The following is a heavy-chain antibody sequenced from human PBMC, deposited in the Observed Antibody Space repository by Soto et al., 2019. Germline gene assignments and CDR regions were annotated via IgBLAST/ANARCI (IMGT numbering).Heavy chain of an antibody. CDR3: ARLNAPYHYYMDV. V-gene: IGHV5-51*01. Sequence: PGESLKISCKGSGYSFTSYWIGWVRQMPGKGLEWMGIIYPGDSDTRYSPSFQGQVTISADKSISTAYLQWSSLKASDTAMYYWARLNAPYHYYMDVWGKGTTVTVAS. J-gene: IGHJ6*03. CDR1: GYSFTSYW. CDR2: IYPGDSDT.